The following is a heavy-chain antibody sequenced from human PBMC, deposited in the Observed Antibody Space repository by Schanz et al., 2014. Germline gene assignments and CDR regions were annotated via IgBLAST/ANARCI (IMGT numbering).Heavy chain of an antibody. V-gene: IGHV3-33*01. J-gene: IGHJ3*02. CDR2: ISYDGSSK. D-gene: IGHD3-10*01. CDR1: GFTFSNHG. CDR3: ARGIITMVRGGDVGAFDM. Sequence: VQLVESGGDLVQPGGSQRLSCAASGFTFSNHGMHWVRQSPGKGLEWVALISYDGSSKNHADSVQGRFTISRDNSKNALYLQMDSLRAEDTAVYYCARGIITMVRGGDVGAFDMWGQGTMVTVSS.